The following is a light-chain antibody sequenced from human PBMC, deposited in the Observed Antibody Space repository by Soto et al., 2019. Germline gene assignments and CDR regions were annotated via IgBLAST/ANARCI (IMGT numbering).Light chain of an antibody. CDR1: QNISSY. V-gene: IGKV3D-15*01. CDR3: QQHNNWPWT. CDR2: GAS. Sequence: EIVMTQSPATLSVSPGERATLSCRASQNISSYLAWYQQKPGQAPRVLIDGASNRATGIPARFSGSGSGTEFTLTISSLESEDFAVYYCQQHNNWPWTFGQGTKVEIK. J-gene: IGKJ1*01.